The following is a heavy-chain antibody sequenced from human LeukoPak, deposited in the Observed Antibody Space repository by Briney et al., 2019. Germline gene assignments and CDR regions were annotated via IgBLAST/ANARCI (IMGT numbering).Heavy chain of an antibody. Sequence: GGSLRLSCAASGFTFSCYAMSWVRQAPGKGLEWVSAISGSGGSTYYADSVKGRFTISRDNSKNTLYLQMNSLRAEDTAVYYCAREGYFSSTSSYREFDYWGQGTLVTVSS. CDR3: AREGYFSSTSSYREFDY. D-gene: IGHD2-2*01. J-gene: IGHJ4*02. CDR2: ISGSGGST. CDR1: GFTFSCYA. V-gene: IGHV3-23*01.